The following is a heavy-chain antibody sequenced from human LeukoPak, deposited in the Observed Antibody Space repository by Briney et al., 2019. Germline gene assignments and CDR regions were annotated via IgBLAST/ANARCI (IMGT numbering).Heavy chain of an antibody. CDR1: GFTFSSYS. V-gene: IGHV3-21*01. CDR3: AREIANTAMVTPLEDYYYMDV. J-gene: IGHJ6*03. Sequence: GGSLRLSCAASGFTFSSYSMNWVRQAPGKGLEWVSSISSSSSYIYYADSVKGRFTISRDNAKNSLYLQMNSLRAEDTAVYYCAREIANTAMVTPLEDYYYMDVCGKGITVTVSS. D-gene: IGHD5-18*01. CDR2: ISSSSSYI.